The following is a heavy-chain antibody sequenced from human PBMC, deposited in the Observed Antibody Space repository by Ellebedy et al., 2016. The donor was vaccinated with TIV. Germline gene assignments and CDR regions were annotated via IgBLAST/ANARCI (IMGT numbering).Heavy chain of an antibody. CDR3: ARLQAVRRQYWYFDL. CDR1: GFSLSSSSMR. J-gene: IGHJ2*01. D-gene: IGHD2/OR15-2a*01. V-gene: IGHV2-70*04. CDR2: IDWDDDT. Sequence: SGPTLVKPTQTLTLTCTFSGFSLSSSSMRVSWIRQPPGKALEWLARIDWDDDTFYTTSLRTRLTISKDTSKNQVVLTMTNMDPADTATYYCARLQAVRRQYWYFDLWGRGTPVTVSS.